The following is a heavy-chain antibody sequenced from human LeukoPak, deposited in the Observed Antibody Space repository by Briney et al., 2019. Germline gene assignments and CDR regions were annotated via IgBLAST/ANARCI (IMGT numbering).Heavy chain of an antibody. CDR1: CGSISSSSYY. D-gene: IGHD6-13*01. Sequence: SETLSLTCTVSCGSISSSSYYWGWIRQPPGKGLEWIGSIYYSGSTYYNPSLKSRVTISVDTSKNQFSLKLSSVTAADTAVYYCARHAPAMGWSSSPTDHYYYYGMDVWGQGTPVTVSS. J-gene: IGHJ6*02. CDR3: ARHAPAMGWSSSPTDHYYYYGMDV. V-gene: IGHV4-39*01. CDR2: IYYSGST.